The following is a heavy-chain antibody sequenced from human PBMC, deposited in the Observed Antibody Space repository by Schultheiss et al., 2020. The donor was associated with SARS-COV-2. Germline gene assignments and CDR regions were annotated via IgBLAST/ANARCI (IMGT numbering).Heavy chain of an antibody. CDR2: IYYSGST. J-gene: IGHJ3*02. Sequence: SETLSLTCTVSGGSVSSGSYYWSWIRQHPGKGLEWIGYIYYSGSTYYNPSLKSRVTISVDTSKNQFSLKLSSVTAADTAVYYCARFNRVATSPDAFDIWGQVTMVTVSS. CDR3: ARFNRVATSPDAFDI. D-gene: IGHD5-12*01. CDR1: GGSVSSGSYY. V-gene: IGHV4-31*03.